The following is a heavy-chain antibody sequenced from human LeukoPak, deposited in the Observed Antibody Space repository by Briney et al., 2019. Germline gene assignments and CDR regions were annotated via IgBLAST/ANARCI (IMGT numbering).Heavy chain of an antibody. V-gene: IGHV3-30*02. CDR1: GFTFSNYG. D-gene: IGHD4-23*01. Sequence: GGSLRLSCAASGFTFSNYGMHWVRQAPGKGLEWVALISFDGSQKYYADSVKGRFTISRDNSKSTVYLQMNSLRVEDTAVYFCAKDRPTVVTFEVWGKGTTVTVSS. CDR3: AKDRPTVVTFEV. J-gene: IGHJ6*04. CDR2: ISFDGSQK.